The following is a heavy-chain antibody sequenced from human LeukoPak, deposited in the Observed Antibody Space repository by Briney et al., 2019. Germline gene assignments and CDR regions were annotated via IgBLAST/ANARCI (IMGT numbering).Heavy chain of an antibody. D-gene: IGHD6-6*01. J-gene: IGHJ4*02. CDR2: IIPIFGTA. Sequence: ASVKVSCKASGGTFSSYAISWVRQAPGQGLEWMGGIIPIFGTANYAQKFQGRVTITTDESTSTAYMELSSLRSEDTAVYYCAKDRRLVYSSSSDVEEREGVANFWGQGTLVTVSS. V-gene: IGHV1-69*05. CDR1: GGTFSSYA. CDR3: AKDRRLVYSSSSDVEEREGVANF.